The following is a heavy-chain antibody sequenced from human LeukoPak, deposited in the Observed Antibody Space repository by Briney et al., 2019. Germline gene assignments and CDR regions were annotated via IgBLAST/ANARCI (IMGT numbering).Heavy chain of an antibody. CDR3: ARDRAALIGFHY. CDR2: INHSGST. Sequence: PSETLSLTCAVYGGSFSDSYWTWIRQPPGKGLEWIGEINHSGSTYYNPSLKSRVTISVDTSKNQFSLKLSSVTAADTAVYYCARDRAALIGFHYWGQGTPVTVSS. V-gene: IGHV4-34*01. J-gene: IGHJ4*02. CDR1: GGSFSDSY. D-gene: IGHD2-15*01.